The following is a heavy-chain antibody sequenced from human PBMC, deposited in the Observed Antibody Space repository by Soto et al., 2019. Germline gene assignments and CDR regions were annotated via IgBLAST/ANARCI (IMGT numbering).Heavy chain of an antibody. CDR3: ARPRAYSGYEEGDYVDY. CDR2: ISSRATGI. Sequence: EVQLVESGGGLVQPGGSLRLSCVASGFTFSRYEMNWVRQAPGKWLEWVSYISSRATGIFYADSVKGRVTISRDDANNSLFHQMNRLRAEDTAVYYCARPRAYSGYEEGDYVDYWVQGTLVKVSS. CDR1: GFTFSRYE. J-gene: IGHJ4*02. D-gene: IGHD5-12*01. V-gene: IGHV3-48*03.